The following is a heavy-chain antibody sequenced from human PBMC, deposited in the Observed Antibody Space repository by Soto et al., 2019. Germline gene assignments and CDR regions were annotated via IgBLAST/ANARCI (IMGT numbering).Heavy chain of an antibody. Sequence: QVQLVESGGGVVQPGRSLRPSCAASGFTFTNYGMHWVRQAPGKGLEWVGIIWYDGSNKYYADSVKGRFTISKDNSQNTLYLQMNNLRAEDTAMYYCTRDPYGGSRYYFDSWGQGTLVTVSS. J-gene: IGHJ4*02. V-gene: IGHV3-33*01. CDR2: IWYDGSNK. D-gene: IGHD1-26*01. CDR1: GFTFTNYG. CDR3: TRDPYGGSRYYFDS.